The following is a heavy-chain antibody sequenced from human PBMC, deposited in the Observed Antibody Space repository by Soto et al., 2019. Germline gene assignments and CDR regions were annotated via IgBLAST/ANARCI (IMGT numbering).Heavy chain of an antibody. CDR1: GYTFSSYD. CDR3: ARLSSGGEFDY. Sequence: ASVKVSCNASGYTFSSYDINWVRQATGQGLEWMGWMNPNSANTGYAQKFQGRVTMTRNTSISTAYMELSSLRSEDTAVYYCARLSSGGEFDYWGQGTLVTVSS. D-gene: IGHD3-10*01. V-gene: IGHV1-8*01. J-gene: IGHJ4*02. CDR2: MNPNSANT.